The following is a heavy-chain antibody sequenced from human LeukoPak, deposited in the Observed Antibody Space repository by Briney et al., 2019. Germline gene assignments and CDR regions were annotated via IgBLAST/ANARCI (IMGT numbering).Heavy chain of an antibody. Sequence: GGSLRLSCAASGFTFSSYEMNWVRQAPGKGLEWVSYISSSGSTIYYADSVKGRFTISRDNAKNSLYLQMNSLRAEDTAVYYCARANPDSSGYYAFDYWGQGTLVTVSS. D-gene: IGHD3-22*01. CDR1: GFTFSSYE. CDR2: ISSSGSTI. J-gene: IGHJ4*02. V-gene: IGHV3-48*03. CDR3: ARANPDSSGYYAFDY.